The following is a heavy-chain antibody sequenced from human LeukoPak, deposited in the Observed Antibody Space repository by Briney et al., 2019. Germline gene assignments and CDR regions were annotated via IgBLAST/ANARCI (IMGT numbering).Heavy chain of an antibody. J-gene: IGHJ5*02. D-gene: IGHD3-22*01. CDR1: GGSISSYY. V-gene: IGHV4-59*01. CDR2: IYYSGST. CDR3: ARDRGSGYFGFWFDP. Sequence: SETLSLTCTVSGGSISSYYWSWIRQPPGKGLEWIGYIYYSGSTNYNPSLKSRVTISVDTSKNQFSLKLSSVTAADTAVYYRARDRGSGYFGFWFDPWGQGTLVTVSS.